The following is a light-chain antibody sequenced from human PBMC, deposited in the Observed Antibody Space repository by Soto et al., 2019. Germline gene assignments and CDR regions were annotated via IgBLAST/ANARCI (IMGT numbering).Light chain of an antibody. V-gene: IGLV1-40*01. CDR3: QSYDSSLSGSNYV. CDR2: GNS. Sequence: QSMLTQPPSVSGAPGQRVTISCTGSSSNIGAGYDVHWYQQLPGTAPKLLIYGNSNRPSGVPDRFSGSKYGTSASLAITGLQAEDEADYYCQSYDSSLSGSNYVFGTGTKVTVL. J-gene: IGLJ1*01. CDR1: SSNIGAGYD.